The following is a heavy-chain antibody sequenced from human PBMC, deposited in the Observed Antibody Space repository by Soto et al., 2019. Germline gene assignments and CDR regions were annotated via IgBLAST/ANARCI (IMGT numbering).Heavy chain of an antibody. V-gene: IGHV4-4*02. CDR1: GDSMNISNC. CDR3: AFRASADFDY. Sequence: PSENLSLTRAVCGDSMNISNCCTSVSQYPGRGLEWIGEIYHSGTTNYSPALKRRVNIAVDMSTNHFSLTLISVTASYTAVYYCAFRASADFDYWGKGILGTVSS. CDR2: IYHSGTT. J-gene: IGHJ4*02.